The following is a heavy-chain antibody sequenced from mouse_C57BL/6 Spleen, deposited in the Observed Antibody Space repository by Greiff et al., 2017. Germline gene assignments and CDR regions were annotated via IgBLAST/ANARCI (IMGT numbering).Heavy chain of an antibody. J-gene: IGHJ4*01. CDR3: ARSDGTELDY. V-gene: IGHV1-69*01. Sequence: VQLQQPGAELVMPGASVKLSCKASGYTFTSYWMHWVKQRPGQGLEWIGEIDPSDSYTNYNQKFKGKSTLTVDNSSSTAYMQLSSLASEDSAVYYCARSDGTELDYWGQGTSVTVSS. CDR1: GYTFTSYW. CDR2: IDPSDSYT. D-gene: IGHD1-1*01.